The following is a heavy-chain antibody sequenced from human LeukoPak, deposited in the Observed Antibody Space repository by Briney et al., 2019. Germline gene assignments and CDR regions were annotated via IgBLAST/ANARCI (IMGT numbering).Heavy chain of an antibody. V-gene: IGHV3-30-3*01. CDR1: GFTFSSYA. CDR2: ISYDGSNK. Sequence: PGGSLRLSCAASGFTFSSYAMHWVRQAPGKGLEWVAVISYDGSNKYYADPVKGRFTISRDNSKNTLYLQMNSLRAEDTAVYYCARGWLPGYYYYYMDVWGKGTTVTVSS. D-gene: IGHD5-12*01. J-gene: IGHJ6*03. CDR3: ARGWLPGYYYYYMDV.